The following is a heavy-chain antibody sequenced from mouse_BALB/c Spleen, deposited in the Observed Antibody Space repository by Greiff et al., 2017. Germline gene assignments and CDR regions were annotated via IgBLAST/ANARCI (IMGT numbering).Heavy chain of an antibody. Sequence: QVQLKQSAAELARPGASVKMSCKASGYTFTSYTMHWVKQRPGQGLEWIGYINPSSGYTEYNQKFKDKTTLTADKSSSTAYMQLSSLTSEDSAVYYCARWGDRYYYAMDYWGQGTSVTVSS. V-gene: IGHV1-4*02. CDR2: INPSSGYT. D-gene: IGHD2-14*01. CDR3: ARWGDRYYYAMDY. CDR1: GYTFTSYT. J-gene: IGHJ4*01.